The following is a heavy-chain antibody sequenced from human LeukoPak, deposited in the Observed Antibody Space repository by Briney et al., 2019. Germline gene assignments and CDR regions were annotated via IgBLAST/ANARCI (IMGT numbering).Heavy chain of an antibody. D-gene: IGHD2-2*01. CDR3: AREKGYCSSTSCYPTRLFDP. Sequence: PGTLSLTCVDPGGSPSSSNWWSWVRKPQGKGREWTRAFYHSGSTNYNPSLKSRVTISVDKSKNQFSLKLSSVTAADAAVYYCAREKGYCSSTSCYPTRLFDPRGQGTLVTDCS. J-gene: IGHJ5*02. V-gene: IGHV4-4*03. CDR2: FYHSGST. CDR1: GGSPSSSNW.